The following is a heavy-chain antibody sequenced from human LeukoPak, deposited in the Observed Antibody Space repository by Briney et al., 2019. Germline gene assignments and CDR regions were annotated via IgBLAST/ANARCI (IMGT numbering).Heavy chain of an antibody. CDR3: AKEDGRYSTWGAFDI. J-gene: IGHJ3*02. Sequence: GGSLRLSCAASGFSFSSYAMSWVRQAPGKGLERVSAISGSGGNTYYADSVKGRFTISRDNSKNTQYLQMNSLRAEDTAVYYCAKEDGRYSTWGAFDIWGQGTMVTVSS. CDR1: GFSFSSYA. CDR2: ISGSGGNT. D-gene: IGHD1-26*01. V-gene: IGHV3-23*01.